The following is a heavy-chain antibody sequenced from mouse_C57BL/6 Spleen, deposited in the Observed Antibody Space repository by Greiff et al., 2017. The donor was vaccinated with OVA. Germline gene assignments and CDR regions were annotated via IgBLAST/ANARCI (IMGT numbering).Heavy chain of an antibody. CDR2: IDPSDSYT. CDR3: AREGTAQATVGY. D-gene: IGHD3-2*02. Sequence: QVQLQQPGAELVKPGASVKLSCKASGYTFTSYWMQWVKQRPGQGLEWIGEIDPSDSYTNYNQKFKGKATLTVDTSSRTAYMQRSILTSEDAAFYCCAREGTAQATVGYWGQGTTLTVSS. CDR1: GYTFTSYW. V-gene: IGHV1-50*01. J-gene: IGHJ2*01.